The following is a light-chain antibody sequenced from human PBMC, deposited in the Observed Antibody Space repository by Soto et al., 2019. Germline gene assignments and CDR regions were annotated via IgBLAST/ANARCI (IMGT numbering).Light chain of an antibody. CDR2: EVS. Sequence: SALTQPPSSSGSPGQSVTISCTGTSSDVGGYNYVSWYQQHPGKAPKLMIYEVSKRPSGVPDRFSGSKSGNTASLTVSGLQAEYESDYYCSSYSGSNNQVFGTGTKVTDL. CDR1: SSDVGGYNY. V-gene: IGLV2-8*01. J-gene: IGLJ1*01. CDR3: SSYSGSNNQV.